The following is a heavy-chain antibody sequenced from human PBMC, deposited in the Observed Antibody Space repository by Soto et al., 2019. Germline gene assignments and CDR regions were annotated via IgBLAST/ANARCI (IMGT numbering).Heavy chain of an antibody. CDR3: ARGRPSGSYYLLDY. CDR2: INPNSGNI. V-gene: IGHV1-8*01. D-gene: IGHD3-10*01. Sequence: AAVKVCCEDTCNTFTSYYSNCRLQDSGHGLEWMGWINPNSGNIGYAQKFQGRVTMTRDTAIKTAYMEVSRLRSDDTAVYYCARGRPSGSYYLLDYWGQGTLVTVSS. J-gene: IGHJ4*02. CDR1: CNTFTSYY.